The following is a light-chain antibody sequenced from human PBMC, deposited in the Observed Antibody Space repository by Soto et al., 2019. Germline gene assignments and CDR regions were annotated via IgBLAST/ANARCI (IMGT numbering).Light chain of an antibody. J-gene: IGKJ1*01. V-gene: IGKV2D-29*01. CDR1: QSLVFSDGKTY. CDR3: MQTVAAPWT. Sequence: DIVLTQTPRSLSVTPGQPASISCKSSQSLVFSDGKTYFYWYLQKPGQPPHLLIYAVSNRFSGVPDRFSGSGSGTDFTLRISRVEAEDVGIYYCMQTVAAPWTFGQGTKVEI. CDR2: AVS.